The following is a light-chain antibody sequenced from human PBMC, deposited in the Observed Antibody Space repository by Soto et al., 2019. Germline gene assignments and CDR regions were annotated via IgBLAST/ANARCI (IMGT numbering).Light chain of an antibody. J-gene: IGKJ5*01. V-gene: IGKV3-15*01. CDR1: QSISSN. CDR2: GAS. Sequence: EIVMTQSPATLSVSPGERATLSCRASQSISSNVGWYQQRPGQAPRLLIYGASTRATGIPARFSGSGSGTEFTLTISSLDSEDSAVYYCQQYNPWRQITFGQGTRLEIK. CDR3: QQYNPWRQIT.